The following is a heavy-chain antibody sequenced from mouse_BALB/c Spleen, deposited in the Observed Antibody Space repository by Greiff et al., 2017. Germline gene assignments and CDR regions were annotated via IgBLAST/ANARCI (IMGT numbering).Heavy chain of an antibody. CDR2: ISSGSSTI. Sequence: DVKLVESGGGLVQPGGSRKLSCAASGFTFSSFGMHWVRQAPEKGLEWVAYISSGSSTIYYADTVKGRFTISRDNPKNTLFLQMTSLRSEDTAMYYCARSKYGNFDYWGQGTTLTVSS. CDR1: GFTFSSFG. D-gene: IGHD2-10*02. V-gene: IGHV5-17*02. J-gene: IGHJ2*01. CDR3: ARSKYGNFDY.